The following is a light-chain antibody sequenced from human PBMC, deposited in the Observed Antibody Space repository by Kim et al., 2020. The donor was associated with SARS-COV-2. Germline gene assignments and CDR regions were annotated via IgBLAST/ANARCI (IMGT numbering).Light chain of an antibody. J-gene: IGKJ1*01. CDR2: DAS. Sequence: EIVLTQSPATLSLSPGERATLSCRASQSISDFLAWYRQKPGQPPKLLIYDASTRATGIPARFSGSGSGTDFTLTISSLEPEDVAVYYCQQDGEGPMTFGQGTKVEIK. CDR3: QQDGEGPMT. CDR1: QSISDF. V-gene: IGKV3-11*01.